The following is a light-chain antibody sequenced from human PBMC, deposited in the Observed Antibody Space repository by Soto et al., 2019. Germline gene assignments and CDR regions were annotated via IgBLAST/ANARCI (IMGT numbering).Light chain of an antibody. CDR1: QSISSW. J-gene: IGKJ1*01. V-gene: IGKV1-5*01. CDR2: DAS. Sequence: DIPMTQSPSTLSASVGDRVTITCRASQSISSWLAWYQQKPGKAPKLLIYDASSLESGVPSRFSGSGSGTEFTLTISSLQPDDFATYYCQQYNSYSPVPFGQGTKVEIK. CDR3: QQYNSYSPVP.